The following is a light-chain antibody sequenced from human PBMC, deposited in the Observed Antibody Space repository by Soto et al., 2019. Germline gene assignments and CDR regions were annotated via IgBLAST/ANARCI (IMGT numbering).Light chain of an antibody. CDR1: SSDVGGYNY. Sequence: QSALAQPASVSGSPGQSITIFCTGTSSDVGGYNYVSWYQQHPGKAPKLMIYEVTNRPSGVSTRFSGSKSGNTASLIISGLQAEDEADYYCSSYTVISTYVFGTGTKVTVL. V-gene: IGLV2-14*01. CDR2: EVT. J-gene: IGLJ1*01. CDR3: SSYTVISTYV.